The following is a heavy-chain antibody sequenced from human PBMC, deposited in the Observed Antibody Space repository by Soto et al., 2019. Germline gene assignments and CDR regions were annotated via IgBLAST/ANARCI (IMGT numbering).Heavy chain of an antibody. CDR1: GQTNNGRS. CDR3: ARNNWKDNWFAF. Sequence: SSEISGQTNNGRSSHWVRQAPGKGLEWMGGFDPEGGEAIYAQKWHGRVTMTTDTSTSTAYMELRSLRSDDTSVYYCARNNWKDNWFAFRVQGTLVTVS. V-gene: IGHV1-24*01. CDR2: FDPEGGEA. D-gene: IGHD1-20*01. J-gene: IGHJ5*01.